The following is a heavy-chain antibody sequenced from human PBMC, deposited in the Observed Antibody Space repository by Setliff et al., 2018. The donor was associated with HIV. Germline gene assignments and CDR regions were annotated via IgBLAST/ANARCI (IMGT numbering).Heavy chain of an antibody. J-gene: IGHJ4*02. D-gene: IGHD6-13*01. Sequence: GESLKISCKGSGYSFTSYWIGWVRQMPGKGLEWMGIIYPGDSDTRYSPSFQGQVTISADKSISTAHLQWSSLKASDTAMYYCARRMWQQDSKFMYYFDYWGQGTLVTVSS. CDR1: GYSFTSYW. CDR3: ARRMWQQDSKFMYYFDY. V-gene: IGHV5-51*01. CDR2: IYPGDSDT.